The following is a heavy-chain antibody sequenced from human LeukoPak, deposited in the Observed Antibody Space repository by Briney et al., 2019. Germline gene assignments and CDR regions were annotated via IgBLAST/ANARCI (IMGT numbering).Heavy chain of an antibody. Sequence: GGSLRLSCAASGFTFSSYAMHWVRQAPGEGLEWVAVISYDGSNKYYADSVKGRFTISRDNSKNTLYLQMNSLRAEDTAVYYCARGRHIVVVTAIPAPLFDYWGQGTLVTVSS. D-gene: IGHD2-21*02. CDR3: ARGRHIVVVTAIPAPLFDY. V-gene: IGHV3-30*04. CDR2: ISYDGSNK. CDR1: GFTFSSYA. J-gene: IGHJ4*02.